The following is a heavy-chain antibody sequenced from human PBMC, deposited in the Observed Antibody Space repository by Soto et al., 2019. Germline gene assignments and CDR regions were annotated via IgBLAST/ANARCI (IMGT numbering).Heavy chain of an antibody. Sequence: LVESGGGVVQPGGSLRLSCVASGFTFSSYGFHWFRQAPGQGLEWVALISYDGTRKYHADSVRGRFTISRDNSKNTVSLQISRLRAEDTALYYCAKTRGYSYEYGMDVWGQGTAVAVSS. D-gene: IGHD5-18*01. CDR2: ISYDGTRK. CDR3: AKTRGYSYEYGMDV. V-gene: IGHV3-30*18. CDR1: GFTFSSYG. J-gene: IGHJ6*02.